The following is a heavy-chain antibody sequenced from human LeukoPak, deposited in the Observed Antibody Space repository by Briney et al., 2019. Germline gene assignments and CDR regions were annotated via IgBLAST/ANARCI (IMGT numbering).Heavy chain of an antibody. CDR2: ISSSGSNI. D-gene: IGHD4-17*01. CDR1: GFTFSSYE. CDR3: ARDGTTVTSYYYYGMDV. J-gene: IGHJ6*02. V-gene: IGHV3-48*03. Sequence: GGSLRLSCAASGFTFSSYEMNWVRQAPGKGVEWVSYISSSGSNIYYADSVKGRFTISREKDKNSLYMQMNRQRGEDTAVYYCARDGTTVTSYYYYGMDVWGQGTTVTVSS.